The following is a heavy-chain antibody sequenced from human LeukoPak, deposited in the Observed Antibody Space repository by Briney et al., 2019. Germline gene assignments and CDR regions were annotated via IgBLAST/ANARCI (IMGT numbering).Heavy chain of an antibody. J-gene: IGHJ4*02. V-gene: IGHV3-48*01. CDR3: ARVQGTIFGVVNLDY. Sequence: GGSLRLSCAAFGFTFSSYSMNWVRQAPGKGLEWVSYISSSSSTIYYADSVKGRFTISRDNAKNSLYLQMNSLRAEDTAVYYCARVQGTIFGVVNLDYWGQGTLDTVSS. CDR2: ISSSSSTI. D-gene: IGHD3-3*01. CDR1: GFTFSSYS.